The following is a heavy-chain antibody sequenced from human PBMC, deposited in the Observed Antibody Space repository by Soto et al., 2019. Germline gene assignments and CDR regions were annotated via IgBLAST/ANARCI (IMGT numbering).Heavy chain of an antibody. CDR1: GYTFTSYG. D-gene: IGHD6-13*01. CDR3: ARDPSLFPYSSSWYPY. Sequence: ASVKVSGKASGYTFTSYGISWVRQAPGQGLEWMGWISAYNGNTNYAQKLQGRVTMTTDTSTSTAYMEPRSLRSDDTAVYYCARDPSLFPYSSSWYPYWGQGTLVTVSS. J-gene: IGHJ4*02. CDR2: ISAYNGNT. V-gene: IGHV1-18*04.